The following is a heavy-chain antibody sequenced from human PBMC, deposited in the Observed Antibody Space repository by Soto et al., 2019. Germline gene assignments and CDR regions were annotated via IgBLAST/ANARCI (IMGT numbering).Heavy chain of an antibody. Sequence: LRLSCAASGFTFSNAWMSWVRRAPGKGLEWVGRIKSKTDGGTTDYAAPVKGRFTISRDDSKNTLYLQMNSLKTEDTAVYYCTTVTEYYDILTGYPHYFDYWGQGTLVNVAS. CDR2: IKSKTDGGTT. CDR3: TTVTEYYDILTGYPHYFDY. V-gene: IGHV3-15*01. J-gene: IGHJ4*02. D-gene: IGHD3-9*01. CDR1: GFTFSNAW.